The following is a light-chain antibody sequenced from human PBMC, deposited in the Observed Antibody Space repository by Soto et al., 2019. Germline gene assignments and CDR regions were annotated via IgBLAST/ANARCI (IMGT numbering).Light chain of an antibody. CDR1: QSVSSTY. CDR3: QQYDSSPWP. CDR2: GAS. Sequence: EIVLTQSPGTLSLSPGERATLSCRASQSVSSTYLAWYQHKHGQAPRLLIYGASSRATGIPDRFSGSGSGTDSTLTISRLEPEDFAVYYCQQYDSSPWPFAQGAKVEMK. J-gene: IGKJ1*01. V-gene: IGKV3-20*01.